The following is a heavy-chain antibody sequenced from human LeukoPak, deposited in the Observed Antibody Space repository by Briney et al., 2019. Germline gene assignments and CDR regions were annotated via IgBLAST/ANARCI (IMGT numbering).Heavy chain of an antibody. CDR1: GFTFSDYY. CDR2: ISSRGSTI. Sequence: GGSLRLSCAASGFTFSDYYMSWIRQAPGKGLEWVSYISSRGSTIYYADSVKGRFTISRDNAKNSLYLQMNSLRAEDTAVYYCARDGDYGGNSGYYYGMDVWGQGTTVTVSS. CDR3: ARDGDYGGNSGYYYGMDV. J-gene: IGHJ6*02. V-gene: IGHV3-11*01. D-gene: IGHD4-23*01.